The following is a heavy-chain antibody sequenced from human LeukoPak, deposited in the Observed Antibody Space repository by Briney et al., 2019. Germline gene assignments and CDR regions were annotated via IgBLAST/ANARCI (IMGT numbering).Heavy chain of an antibody. J-gene: IGHJ6*04. CDR1: GGTFSSYA. CDR2: IIPIFGTA. V-gene: IGHV1-69*13. D-gene: IGHD6-19*01. Sequence: SVKVSCKASGGTFSSYAISWVRQAPGQGLEWMGGIIPIFGTANYAQKFQGRVTITADESTSTAYMELSSLRSEDTAVYYCARDRRRQWPGIVSHYYYGMDVWGKGTTVTVSS. CDR3: ARDRRRQWPGIVSHYYYGMDV.